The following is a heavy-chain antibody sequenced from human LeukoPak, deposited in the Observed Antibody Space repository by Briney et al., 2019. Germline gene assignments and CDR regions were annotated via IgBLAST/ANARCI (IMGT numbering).Heavy chain of an antibody. D-gene: IGHD6-19*01. Sequence: ASVKVSCKASGGTFISYAISWVRQAPGQGLEWMGGIIPIFGTANYAQKFQGRVTITADESTSTAYMGLSSLRSEDTAVYYCAREFPDSSGWYGPGMNWGQGTLVTVSS. CDR3: AREFPDSSGWYGPGMN. J-gene: IGHJ4*02. CDR2: IIPIFGTA. CDR1: GGTFISYA. V-gene: IGHV1-69*13.